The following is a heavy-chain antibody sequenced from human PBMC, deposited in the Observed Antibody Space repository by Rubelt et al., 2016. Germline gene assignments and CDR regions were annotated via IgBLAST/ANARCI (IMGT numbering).Heavy chain of an antibody. V-gene: IGHV4-39*01. CDR2: MSYSGST. CDR1: GGSVSSSSYY. J-gene: IGHJ5*02. CDR3: AGQVTTILAGWFDP. D-gene: IGHD5-12*01. Sequence: QMQLQESGPRQVKPPETLSLTCTVSGGSVSSSSYYWGWIRQPPGKGLEWIGSMSYSGSTYYNQYLKSRADISLDTSKHHVSLKLSYGTAADTAVYFCAGQVTTILAGWFDPWGQGTLVTVSS.